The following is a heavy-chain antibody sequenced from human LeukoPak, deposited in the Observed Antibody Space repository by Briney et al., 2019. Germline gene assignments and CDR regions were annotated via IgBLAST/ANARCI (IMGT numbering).Heavy chain of an antibody. Sequence: SETLSLTCTVSGGSISSYYWSWIRQPPGKGLEWIGYIYYSGSTNYNPSLKSRVTISVDTSKNQFSLKLSSVTAADTAVYYCARDSGGYYYDYWGQGTLVTVSS. J-gene: IGHJ4*02. D-gene: IGHD3-22*01. V-gene: IGHV4-59*01. CDR3: ARDSGGYYYDY. CDR2: IYYSGST. CDR1: GGSISSYY.